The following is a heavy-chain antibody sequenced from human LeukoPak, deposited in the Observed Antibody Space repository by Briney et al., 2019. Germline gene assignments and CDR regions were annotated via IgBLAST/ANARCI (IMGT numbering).Heavy chain of an antibody. Sequence: PSQTLSLTCAVSGGSISSGGYYWSWIRQPPGNGLEWIGYIHDSGSTNYNPSLKSRITISADTSKNQLSLKLSSVTAADTAVYYCARHSKTYWDFDYWGQGTLVTVSS. CDR3: ARHSKTYWDFDY. CDR1: GGSISSGGYY. CDR2: IHDSGST. V-gene: IGHV4-61*08. D-gene: IGHD2/OR15-2a*01. J-gene: IGHJ4*02.